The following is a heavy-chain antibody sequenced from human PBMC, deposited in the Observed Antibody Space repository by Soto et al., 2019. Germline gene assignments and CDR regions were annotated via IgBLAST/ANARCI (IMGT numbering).Heavy chain of an antibody. CDR3: ARDRAKWKDYYYYGMDV. Sequence: QVQLQESGPGLVKPSQTLSLTCTVSGGSISSGDAFWTWIRQPPGKGLEWIGYIYYSGSTYYNPSLKSRLTMSVDTSKNQFSLKLSSVTAADTAVYYCARDRAKWKDYYYYGMDVWGQGTMVTVSS. J-gene: IGHJ6*02. CDR1: GGSISSGDAF. V-gene: IGHV4-30-4*01. D-gene: IGHD1-20*01. CDR2: IYYSGST.